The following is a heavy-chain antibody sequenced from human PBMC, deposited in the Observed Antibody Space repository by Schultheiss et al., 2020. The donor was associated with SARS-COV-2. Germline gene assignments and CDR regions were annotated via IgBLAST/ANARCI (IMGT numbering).Heavy chain of an antibody. Sequence: GSLRLSCAASGFTVSSNYMSWIRQPPGKGLEWIGEINHSGSTNYNPSLKSRVTMSVDKSKNQFSLKLSSVTAEDTAVYYCARHGPLRILWSHYGMDVWGQGTTVTVSS. V-gene: IGHV4-34*01. CDR2: INHSGST. J-gene: IGHJ6*02. CDR3: ARHGPLRILWSHYGMDV. CDR1: GFTVSSNY. D-gene: IGHD2-21*01.